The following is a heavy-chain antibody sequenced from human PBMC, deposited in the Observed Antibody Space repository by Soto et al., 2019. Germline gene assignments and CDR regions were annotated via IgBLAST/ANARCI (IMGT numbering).Heavy chain of an antibody. J-gene: IGHJ4*02. CDR2: ISYDGSLQ. CDR1: GFAFSSYG. D-gene: IGHD5-18*01. CDR3: VSDRGYGHASVPYS. V-gene: IGHV3-30*03. Sequence: QAQLVGSGGGVVQPGRSLRLSCAASGFAFSSYGMHWVRQAPGTGLEWVAVISYDGSLQHYADSVKGRFTISRDNSKNMVLLQMSSLRAEDMAVYYCVSDRGYGHASVPYSWGQGTLVSVSS.